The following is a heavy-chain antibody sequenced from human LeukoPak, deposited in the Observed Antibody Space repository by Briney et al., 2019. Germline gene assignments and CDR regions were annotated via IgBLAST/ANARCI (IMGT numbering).Heavy chain of an antibody. CDR1: GYSFTNFW. V-gene: IGHV5-51*01. J-gene: IGHJ4*02. D-gene: IGHD1-26*01. CDR2: IYPGDSYS. CDR3: ARFHGGSYDY. Sequence: GEPLKISCKGSGYSFTNFWIGWVRQMPGKGLEWMGMIYPGDSYSRYSPSFQGQATLSADRSIPTAYLQWSSLKASDTAMYYCARFHGGSYDYWGQGTLVTVYS.